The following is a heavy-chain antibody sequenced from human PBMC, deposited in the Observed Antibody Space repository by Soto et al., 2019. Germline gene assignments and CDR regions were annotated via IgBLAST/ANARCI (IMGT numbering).Heavy chain of an antibody. J-gene: IGHJ5*02. D-gene: IGHD6-13*01. Sequence: QVQLVQSGAEVKKPGASVKVSCKASGYTFTGYYMHWVRQAPGQGLEWMGWINPNSGGTNYAQKFQGRVTMTRDTSISTAYMELSRLRSDDTAVYYCARRSEGSSSWYWFDTWGQGTLVTVSS. CDR2: INPNSGGT. V-gene: IGHV1-2*02. CDR1: GYTFTGYY. CDR3: ARRSEGSSSWYWFDT.